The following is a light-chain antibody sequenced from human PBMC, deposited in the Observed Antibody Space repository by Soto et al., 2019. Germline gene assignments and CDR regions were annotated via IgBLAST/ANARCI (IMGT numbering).Light chain of an antibody. CDR3: QQYKSYPIT. CDR1: QSISSS. Sequence: DIQMTQSPSTLSASVGDRVTITCRASQSISSSLAWFQQKPGKAPKLLIYKASSLEGAVPSRFSGSGSGTKFTLTISSLQPDDFATYYCQQYKSYPITFGQGTRLEIK. J-gene: IGKJ5*01. CDR2: KAS. V-gene: IGKV1-5*03.